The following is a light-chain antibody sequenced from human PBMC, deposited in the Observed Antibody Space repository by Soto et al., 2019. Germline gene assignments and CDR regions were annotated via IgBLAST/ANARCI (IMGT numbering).Light chain of an antibody. CDR1: QSIRTN. J-gene: IGKJ1*01. Sequence: EIELTQSPATLSVSAGGTVTLSCRASQSIRTNVAWYQQIPGQAPRLLVYGASTRATGVPARFSGSGSGFELTLTITSLQLEDSAFYYCQEYFNWPLTWTFGPGTKVQIK. V-gene: IGKV3-15*01. CDR2: GAS. CDR3: QEYFNWPLTWT.